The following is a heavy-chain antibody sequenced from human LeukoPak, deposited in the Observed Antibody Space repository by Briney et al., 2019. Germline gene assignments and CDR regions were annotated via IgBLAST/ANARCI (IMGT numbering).Heavy chain of an antibody. D-gene: IGHD2-15*01. CDR1: GGSISSSSYY. Sequence: SETLSLTCTVSGGSISSSSYYWGWIRQPPGKRLEWIGSIYYSGSTYYNPSLKSRVTISVDTSKNQFSLKLSSVTAADTAVYYCASTTLGYCSGGSCYSYYYYGMDVWGQGTTVTVSS. J-gene: IGHJ6*02. V-gene: IGHV4-39*01. CDR3: ASTTLGYCSGGSCYSYYYYGMDV. CDR2: IYYSGST.